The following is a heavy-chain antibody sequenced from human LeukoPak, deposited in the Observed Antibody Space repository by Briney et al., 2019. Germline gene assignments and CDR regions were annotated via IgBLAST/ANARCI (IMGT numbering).Heavy chain of an antibody. V-gene: IGHV1-46*01. CDR1: GYNFIANS. D-gene: IGHD6-13*01. J-gene: IGHJ4*02. CDR2: INPSGGT. Sequence: ASVKVSCKTSGYNFIANSIHWVRQAPGKGLEWMGIINPSGGTSYAQKLQGRITMTRDTSTSTLYMELSSLRSEDTAVYYCAREGVAGTGLDYWGQGTLATVSS. CDR3: AREGVAGTGLDY.